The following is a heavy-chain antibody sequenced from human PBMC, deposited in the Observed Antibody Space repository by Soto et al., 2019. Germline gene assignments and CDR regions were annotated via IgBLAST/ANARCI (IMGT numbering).Heavy chain of an antibody. CDR3: ARDPLSYGDYAQTYWYFDL. CDR2: ISQDGTDT. V-gene: IGHV3-7*01. D-gene: IGHD4-17*01. CDR1: GFPFRTHA. J-gene: IGHJ2*01. Sequence: GGSLRLSCAAAGFPFRTHAMTWVRQTPAKGLEWVASISQDGTDTDYVDSVKGRFAISRDNPKNSLYLQMNSLRADDTAVYYCARDPLSYGDYAQTYWYFDLWGRGTRVTVSS.